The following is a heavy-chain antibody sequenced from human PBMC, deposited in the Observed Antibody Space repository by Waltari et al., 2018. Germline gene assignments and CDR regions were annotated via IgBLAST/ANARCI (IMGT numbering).Heavy chain of an antibody. D-gene: IGHD6-13*01. CDR1: GGSISSYY. Sequence: QVQLQESGPGLVKPSETLSLTCTVSGGSISSYYWSWIRQPAGKGLEWIGRIYTSGRTNYNPALKVRVTMSVDTSKNQFSLKLSSVTAADTAVYYCARVVRDAAAAGDWYFDLWGRGTLVTVSS. CDR2: IYTSGRT. J-gene: IGHJ2*01. CDR3: ARVVRDAAAAGDWYFDL. V-gene: IGHV4-4*07.